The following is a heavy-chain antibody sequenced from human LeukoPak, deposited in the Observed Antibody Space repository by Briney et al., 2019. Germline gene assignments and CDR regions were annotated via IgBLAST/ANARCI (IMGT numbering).Heavy chain of an antibody. CDR1: GFTFRAYW. V-gene: IGHV3-74*01. CDR3: GRDLGGRSGY. CDR2: INEDGSIT. D-gene: IGHD1-26*01. Sequence: GGSLRLSCAVSGFTFRAYWMHWVRQVPGEGLVWVSRINEDGSITNYADSVKGRFSISRGNAKNTLYLQMNSLRAEDTAVYYCGRDLGGRSGYWGQGTLVTVSS. J-gene: IGHJ4*02.